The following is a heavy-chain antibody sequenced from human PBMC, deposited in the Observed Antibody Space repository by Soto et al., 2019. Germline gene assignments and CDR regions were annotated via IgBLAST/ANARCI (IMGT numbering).Heavy chain of an antibody. CDR3: ARGLNGLLYYFDF. V-gene: IGHV1-3*01. CDR1: VYTFTSYA. Sequence: ASVKVSCKASVYTFTSYAMHWVLQAPGQRLEWMGWINAGNGNTKYSQKFQGRVTITRDTSGSTAYMELSSLRSEDTAVYYCARGLNGLLYYFDFWGQGILGTV. CDR2: INAGNGNT. J-gene: IGHJ4*02. D-gene: IGHD2-8*01.